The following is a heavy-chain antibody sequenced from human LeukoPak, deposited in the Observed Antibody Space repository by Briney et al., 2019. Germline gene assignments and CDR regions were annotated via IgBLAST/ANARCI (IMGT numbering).Heavy chain of an antibody. CDR1: GFTFSSYG. CDR2: IRYDGSNK. CDR3: AKDKRLYSSTYYYYYMDV. Sequence: PGGSLRLSCAASGFTFSSYGMHWVRQAPGKGLEWVAFIRYDGSNKYYADSVKGRFTISRDNSKNTLYLQMNSLRAEDTAVYYCAKDKRLYSSTYYYYYMDVWGKGTTVTVSS. V-gene: IGHV3-30*02. D-gene: IGHD6-13*01. J-gene: IGHJ6*03.